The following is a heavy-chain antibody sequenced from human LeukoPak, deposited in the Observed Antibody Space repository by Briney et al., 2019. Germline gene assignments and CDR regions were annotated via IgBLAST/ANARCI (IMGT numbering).Heavy chain of an antibody. CDR1: AFSFSDAW. D-gene: IGHD6-13*01. J-gene: IGHJ4*02. V-gene: IGHV3-15*01. CDR3: TRDREQQLAFDY. CDR2: IKSKIDGGTT. Sequence: PGGSLRLSCAASAFSFSDAWVSWVRQTPGKGLEWVGRIKSKIDGGTTDYAAPVKGRFTISRDDSKNTVSLQMNSLKTEDTAVYYCTRDREQQLAFDYWGQGTLVTVSS.